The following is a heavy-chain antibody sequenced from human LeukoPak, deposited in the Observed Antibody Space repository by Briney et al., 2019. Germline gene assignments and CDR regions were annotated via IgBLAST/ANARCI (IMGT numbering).Heavy chain of an antibody. J-gene: IGHJ6*02. CDR2: IYYSGST. CDR3: ARRYLGYCSGDSCPLNYYGMDV. D-gene: IGHD2-15*01. Sequence: SETLSLTCTVSGGSIGSYYWSWIRQPPGKGLEWIGSIYYSGSTYYNPSLKSRVTISVDTSKSQFSLKLRSVTAAETAVYFCARRYLGYCSGDSCPLNYYGMDVWGQGTTVTVSS. CDR1: GGSIGSYY. V-gene: IGHV4-39*01.